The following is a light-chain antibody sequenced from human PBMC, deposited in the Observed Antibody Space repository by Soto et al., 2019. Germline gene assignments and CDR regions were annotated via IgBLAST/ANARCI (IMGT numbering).Light chain of an antibody. J-gene: IGKJ4*01. CDR2: DAS. CDR3: QQRSNWPST. Sequence: EIVLTQSPATLSLSPGDRATLSCRASQSVSSYLAWYQQKPGQAPRLLIYDASNIATGIPARFSGSGSGTDFTLTITTLEPEDFAVYYCQQRSNWPSTFGGGTKVEIK. CDR1: QSVSSY. V-gene: IGKV3-11*01.